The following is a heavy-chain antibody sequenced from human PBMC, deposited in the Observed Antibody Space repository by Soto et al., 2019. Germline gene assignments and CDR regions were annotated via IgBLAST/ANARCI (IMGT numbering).Heavy chain of an antibody. J-gene: IGHJ4*02. V-gene: IGHV3-23*01. CDR2: ISGSGGST. CDR3: AKTSLVSYNGNDY. D-gene: IGHD1-20*01. CDR1: GFTFSSYA. Sequence: PGGSLRLSCAASGFTFSSYAMSWVRQAPGKGLEWASAISGSGGSTYYADSVKGRFTISRDNSKNTLYLQMNSLRAEDTAVYYCAKTSLVSYNGNDYWGQGTLVTSPQ.